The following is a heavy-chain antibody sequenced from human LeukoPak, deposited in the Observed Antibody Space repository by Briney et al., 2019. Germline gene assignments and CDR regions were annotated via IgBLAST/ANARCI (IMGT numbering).Heavy chain of an antibody. CDR2: IYPGDSDT. Sequence: GESLKISCKGSGYSFTSYWIGWVRQMPGKGLEWMGIIYPGDSDTRYSPSFQGQVTISADKSISTAYLQWSSLKASDTAMYYCASGPPRKYSGWFTYFGYWGQGTLVTVSS. D-gene: IGHD6-19*01. CDR3: ASGPPRKYSGWFTYFGY. V-gene: IGHV5-51*01. CDR1: GYSFTSYW. J-gene: IGHJ4*02.